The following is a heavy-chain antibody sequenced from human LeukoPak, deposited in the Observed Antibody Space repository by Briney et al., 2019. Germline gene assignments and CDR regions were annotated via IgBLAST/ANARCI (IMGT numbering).Heavy chain of an antibody. CDR1: GFTFSRSS. J-gene: IGHJ5*02. CDR3: ANLKSALIVVGA. Sequence: GGSLRLSCAASGFTFSRSSLSWVRQAPGQGLEWVSSMSGAGDIAHYAESVRGRFTISRDNSRNILYLQMNSLRADDTAIYYCANLKSALIVVGAWGQGTLVAVSP. CDR2: MSGAGDIA. V-gene: IGHV3-23*01. D-gene: IGHD1-26*01.